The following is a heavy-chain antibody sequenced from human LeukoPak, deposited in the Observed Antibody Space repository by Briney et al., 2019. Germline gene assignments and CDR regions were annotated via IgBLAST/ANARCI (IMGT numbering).Heavy chain of an antibody. CDR3: ARQGDGY. J-gene: IGHJ4*01. D-gene: IGHD3-16*01. CDR2: ISYDGSNK. CDR1: GFTFSSYA. Sequence: GGSLRLSCAASGFTFSSYAMHWVRQAPGKGLEWVAVISYDGSNKYYADSVKGRFTISRDNAKNSLYLQMNSLRAEDTAVYYCARQGDGYWGHGTLVTVSS. V-gene: IGHV3-30*04.